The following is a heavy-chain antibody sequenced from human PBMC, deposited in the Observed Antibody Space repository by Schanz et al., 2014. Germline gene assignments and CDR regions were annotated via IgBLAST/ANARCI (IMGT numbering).Heavy chain of an antibody. J-gene: IGHJ4*02. CDR2: INPSGGST. CDR1: GYTFTSYG. CDR3: ARDYYDSSGYYYCDY. D-gene: IGHD3-22*01. Sequence: QVQLVQSGAEVKKPGASVKVSCKASGYTFTSYGISWVRQAPGQGLEWMGMINPSGGSTTYAQKFQGRVTMTRDTSTSTVYMELSSLRSEDTAMYYCARDYYDSSGYYYCDYWGQGTLVTVSS. V-gene: IGHV1-46*01.